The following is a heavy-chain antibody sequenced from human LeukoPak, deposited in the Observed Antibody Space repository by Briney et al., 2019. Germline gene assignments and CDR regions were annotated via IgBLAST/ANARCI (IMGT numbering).Heavy chain of an antibody. Sequence: SQTLSLTCTISGGSISSGGYYWSWIRQHPGKGLEWIGYIYYSGSTYYNPSLKSRVTISVDTSKNQFSLKLSSVTAADTAVYYCAREYATVTTPYFDYWGQGTLVTVSS. V-gene: IGHV4-31*03. J-gene: IGHJ4*02. CDR3: AREYATVTTPYFDY. CDR1: GGSISSGGYY. CDR2: IYYSGST. D-gene: IGHD4-17*01.